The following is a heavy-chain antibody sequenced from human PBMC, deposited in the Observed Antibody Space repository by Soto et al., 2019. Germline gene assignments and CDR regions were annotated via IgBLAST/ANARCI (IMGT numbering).Heavy chain of an antibody. CDR1: GGSISSYY. CDR2: IYYSGST. V-gene: IGHV4-59*08. J-gene: IGHJ4*02. Sequence: SETLSLTCTVSGGSISSYYWSWIRQPPGKGLEWIGYIYYSGSTNYNPSLKSRVTISVDTSKNQFSLKLSSVTAADTAVYDCARPYASSFYDWGQGTLVPVSS. CDR3: ARPYASSFYD. D-gene: IGHD6-6*01.